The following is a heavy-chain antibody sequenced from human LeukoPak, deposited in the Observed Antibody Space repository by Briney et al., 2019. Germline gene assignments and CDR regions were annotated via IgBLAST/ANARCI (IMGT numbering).Heavy chain of an antibody. CDR1: GYTFTSYY. CDR3: ARDRSQGFDY. D-gene: IGHD1-26*01. J-gene: IGHJ4*02. V-gene: IGHV1-46*01. Sequence: ASVKVSCKASGYTFTSYYMHWVRQAPGQGLEWMGIINPTGGSTSYAQKFQGRVTMTRDKSTSTVYMELSSLRSEDTAVYYCARDRSQGFDYWGQGTLVTVSS. CDR2: INPTGGST.